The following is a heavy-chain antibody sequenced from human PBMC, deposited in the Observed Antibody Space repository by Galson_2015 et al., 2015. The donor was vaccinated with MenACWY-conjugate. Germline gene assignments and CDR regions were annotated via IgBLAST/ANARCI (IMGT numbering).Heavy chain of an antibody. D-gene: IGHD3-22*01. CDR2: IYPGDSDT. V-gene: IGHV5-51*01. CDR1: GYSFTSYW. J-gene: IGHJ4*02. CDR3: ARQPYLGYYYDSSGHPD. Sequence: QSGAEVKKPGESLKISRKGSGYSFTSYWIGWVRQMPGKGLEWMGIIYPGDSDTRYSPSFQGQVTISADKSISTAYLQWSSLKASDTAMYYCARQPYLGYYYDSSGHPDWGQGTLVTVSS.